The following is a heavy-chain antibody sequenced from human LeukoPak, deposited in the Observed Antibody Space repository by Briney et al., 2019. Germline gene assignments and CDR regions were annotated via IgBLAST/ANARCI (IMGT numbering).Heavy chain of an antibody. Sequence: ASVKVSCKASGYTFTSYAMHWVRQAPGQRLEWMGWINAGNGNTKYSQKFQGRVTITRDTSASTAYMELSSLRSEDTAVYYCARAGWWQLAYFDYCGQGTLVTVSS. V-gene: IGHV1-3*01. CDR1: GYTFTSYA. CDR2: INAGNGNT. CDR3: ARAGWWQLAYFDY. D-gene: IGHD2-15*01. J-gene: IGHJ4*02.